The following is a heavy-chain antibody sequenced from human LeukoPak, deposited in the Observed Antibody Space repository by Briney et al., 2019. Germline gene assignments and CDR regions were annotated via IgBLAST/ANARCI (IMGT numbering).Heavy chain of an antibody. CDR1: GYSFATNW. V-gene: IGHV5-51*01. CDR2: IYPGDSDT. CDR3: ARLRDGYKYYFYYGMDV. Sequence: GESLKISCKATGYSFATNWIGWVRQMPGKGLEWMGIIYPGDSDTRYSPSFQGQVTISADTSISTAYLQWSGLKASDTAMYYCARLRDGYKYYFYYGMDVWGQGTTVTVS. D-gene: IGHD5-24*01. J-gene: IGHJ6*02.